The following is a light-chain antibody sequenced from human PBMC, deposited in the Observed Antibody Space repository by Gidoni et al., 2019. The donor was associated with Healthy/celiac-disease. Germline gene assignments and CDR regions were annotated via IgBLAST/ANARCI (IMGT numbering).Light chain of an antibody. V-gene: IGKV3-15*01. CDR1: QSVSSN. CDR3: QQYNNWPPWT. Sequence: ILMTQAPASLSVSPEARATLSCRASQSVSSNLAWYQQKPGQAPKLLIYGASTRATGIPARFSGSGSGTEFTLTISSLQSEDFAVYYCQQYNNWPPWTFGQGTKVEIK. J-gene: IGKJ1*01. CDR2: GAS.